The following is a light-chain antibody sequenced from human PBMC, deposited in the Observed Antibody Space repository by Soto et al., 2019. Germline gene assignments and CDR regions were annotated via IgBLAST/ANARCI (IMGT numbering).Light chain of an antibody. Sequence: EIVLTQSPGTLSLSPGERATLSCRASQSVSNNYLAWYQQKPGQAPRLLIYGASNRATGIPDRFSGSWSGTDFAFTISRLEPEDFAGYYWRQYRCSGTVAQGTKVEIK. CDR1: QSVSNNY. CDR3: RQYRCSGT. CDR2: GAS. J-gene: IGKJ1*01. V-gene: IGKV3-20*01.